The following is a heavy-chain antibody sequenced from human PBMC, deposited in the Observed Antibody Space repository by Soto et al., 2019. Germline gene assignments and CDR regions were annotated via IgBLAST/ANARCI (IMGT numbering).Heavy chain of an antibody. CDR3: ARRIFRVWAAAGTGDGMYV. V-gene: IGHV5-10-1*01. Sequence: XESLEISRKGSGYSFTSYWHAWVRQMPGKGPEAMGRIETSDSYTNYSPPFQGHVTISTDKSISTAYLQWRSLNASDTVMYYYARRIFRVWAAAGTGDGMYVSGHGSASTVCS. CDR1: GYSFTSYW. D-gene: IGHD6-13*01. CDR2: IETSDSYT. J-gene: IGHJ6*02.